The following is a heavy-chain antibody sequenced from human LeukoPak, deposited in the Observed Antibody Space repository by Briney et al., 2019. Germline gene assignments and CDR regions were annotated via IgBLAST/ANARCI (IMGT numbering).Heavy chain of an antibody. J-gene: IGHJ4*02. Sequence: SETLSLTCSVSGYSFTSGHYWGWIRQPPGKGLEWIANIYHTGSAHYNPSLKSRVTISVDTSKNQFSLKLSSVTAADTAVYYCARYCTSTTWILRGFDYWGQGTLVTVSS. CDR2: IYHTGSA. CDR3: ARYCTSTTWILRGFDY. V-gene: IGHV4-38-2*01. D-gene: IGHD2-2*01. CDR1: GYSFTSGHY.